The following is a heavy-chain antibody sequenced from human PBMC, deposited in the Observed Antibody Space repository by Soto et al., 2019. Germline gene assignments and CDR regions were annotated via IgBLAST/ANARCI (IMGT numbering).Heavy chain of an antibody. CDR3: ARDTVGISSPGVY. D-gene: IGHD4-17*01. CDR1: GDSINGYY. J-gene: IGHJ4*02. CDR2: IYTSGTT. V-gene: IGHV4-4*07. Sequence: PSETLSLTCTVSGDSINGYYWTWIRQPAGKGLEWIGRIYTSGTTSYSPSLKSRVTMSLDTSKNHFSLRLTSVTAADTAVYYCARDTVGISSPGVYWGRGTLVT.